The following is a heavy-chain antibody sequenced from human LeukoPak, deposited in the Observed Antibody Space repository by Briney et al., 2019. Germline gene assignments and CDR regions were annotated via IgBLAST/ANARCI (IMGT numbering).Heavy chain of an antibody. J-gene: IGHJ4*02. Sequence: GESLKISCKGSGYTFTSYWIGWVRQMPGKGLEWMGIIYPGDSDTRYSPSFQGQVTISADKSISTAYLQWSSLKASDTAMYYCARVHSSSWYYGDYWGQGTLVTVSS. CDR1: GYTFTSYW. D-gene: IGHD6-13*01. CDR2: IYPGDSDT. V-gene: IGHV5-51*01. CDR3: ARVHSSSWYYGDY.